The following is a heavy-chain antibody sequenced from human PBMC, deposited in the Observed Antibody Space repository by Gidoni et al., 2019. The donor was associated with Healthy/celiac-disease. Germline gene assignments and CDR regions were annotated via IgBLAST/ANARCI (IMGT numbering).Heavy chain of an antibody. CDR2: INHSGST. V-gene: IGHV4-34*01. J-gene: IGHJ4*02. CDR3: ARRQQTYYYDSSGRKHFDY. Sequence: QVQLQQWGAGLLKPSETLSLTCAVYGGSFSGYYWSWIRQPPGKGLEWIGEINHSGSTNYNPSLKSRVTISVDTSKNQFSLKLSSVTAADTAVYYCARRQQTYYYDSSGRKHFDYWGQGTLVTVSS. CDR1: GGSFSGYY. D-gene: IGHD3-22*01.